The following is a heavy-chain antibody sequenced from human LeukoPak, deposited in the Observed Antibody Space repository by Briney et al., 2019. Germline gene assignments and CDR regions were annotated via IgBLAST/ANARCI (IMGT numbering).Heavy chain of an antibody. Sequence: SETLSLTCTVSGRSISSYYWSCIRQPPGRGLEWIGYIYYSGSTNYNPSLKSRVTISVGTSKNQFSLKLSSVTAADTAVYYCASTYCSGASCYWALDYRGQGTLVTVSS. CDR3: ASTYCSGASCYWALDY. J-gene: IGHJ4*02. CDR1: GRSISSYY. D-gene: IGHD2-15*01. CDR2: IYYSGST. V-gene: IGHV4-59*08.